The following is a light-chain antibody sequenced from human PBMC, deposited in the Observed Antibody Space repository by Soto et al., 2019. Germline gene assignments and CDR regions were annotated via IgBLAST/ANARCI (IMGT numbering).Light chain of an antibody. J-gene: IGLJ2*01. CDR3: AAWDDSLSGPHVV. V-gene: IGLV1-47*01. Sequence: QPVLTRPPSASGTPGQRVTISCSGSSSNIGSNYVYWYQQLPGTAPKLLIYRNNQRPSGVPDRFSGSKSGTSASLAISGLRSEDEADYYCAAWDDSLSGPHVVFGGGTKLTVL. CDR1: SSNIGSNY. CDR2: RNN.